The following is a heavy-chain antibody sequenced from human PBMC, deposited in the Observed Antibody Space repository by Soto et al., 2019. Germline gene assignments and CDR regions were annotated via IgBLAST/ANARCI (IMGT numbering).Heavy chain of an antibody. V-gene: IGHV1-2*04. CDR2: INPNSGGT. Sequence: GPSVKVSCKASGYTFTGYYMHWVRQAPGQGLEWMGWINPNSGGTNYAQKFQGWVTMTRDTSISTAYMELSRLRSDDTAVYYCARAGYCSSTSCFPVYYYYGMDVWGQGTTVTVSS. CDR3: ARAGYCSSTSCFPVYYYYGMDV. J-gene: IGHJ6*02. D-gene: IGHD2-2*01. CDR1: GYTFTGYY.